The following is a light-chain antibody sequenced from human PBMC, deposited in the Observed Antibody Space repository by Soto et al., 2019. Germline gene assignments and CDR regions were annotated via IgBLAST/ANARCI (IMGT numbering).Light chain of an antibody. CDR2: EVN. J-gene: IGLJ3*02. CDR1: SSGVGSFDL. V-gene: IGLV2-23*02. CDR3: CSYAGSSSVV. Sequence: QSVLTQPASVSGSPGQSVTISCTGTSSGVGSFDLVSWYQQHPGKVPKLIIFEVNQRPSGISDRFSGSKSGNTASLTISGLQTDDEADYYCCSYAGSSSVVFGGGTKLTVL.